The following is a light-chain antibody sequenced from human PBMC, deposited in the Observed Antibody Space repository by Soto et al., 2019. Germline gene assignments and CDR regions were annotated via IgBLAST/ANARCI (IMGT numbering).Light chain of an antibody. V-gene: IGKV3-15*01. J-gene: IGKJ5*01. CDR1: QSVRDN. Sequence: EILLTQSPSTLAVSPGEGATLSCRASQSVRDNLAWYQQKPGQAPRLLIYDASTRATGIPDRFSGGGSGTEFTLTISSLQSEDFVVYYCQQYNSWPPITFGQGTRLEIK. CDR3: QQYNSWPPIT. CDR2: DAS.